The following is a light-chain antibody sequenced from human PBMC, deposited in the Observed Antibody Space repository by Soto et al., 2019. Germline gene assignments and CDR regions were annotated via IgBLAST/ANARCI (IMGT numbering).Light chain of an antibody. J-gene: IGKJ5*01. Sequence: EIVMTQSPATLSVSPGERATLSCRASQSVSSNLAWYQQKPGQAPRLLIYGASTRATGIPARFRGSGSGTEFTLTISGLEPEDFAVYFCQHYGSSPPVTFGQGTRLEIK. CDR2: GAS. CDR1: QSVSSN. CDR3: QHYGSSPPVT. V-gene: IGKV3-15*01.